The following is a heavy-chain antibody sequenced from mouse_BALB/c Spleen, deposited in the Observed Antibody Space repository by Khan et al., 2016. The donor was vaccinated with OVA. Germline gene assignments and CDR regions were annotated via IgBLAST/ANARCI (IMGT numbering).Heavy chain of an antibody. D-gene: IGHD2-14*01. V-gene: IGHV3-8*02. J-gene: IGHJ1*01. CDR3: ARCAYRYDRYFDV. Sequence: EVQLQESGPSLVKPSQTLSLTCSVAGDSITSGFWNWIRKFPGNKLEYMGYISSSGATYYSPSLKSRISITRDTSNNQYYLQLNSVTTEDTATYYCARCAYRYDRYFDVRGAGTTVTVSS. CDR2: ISSSGAT. CDR1: GDSITSGF.